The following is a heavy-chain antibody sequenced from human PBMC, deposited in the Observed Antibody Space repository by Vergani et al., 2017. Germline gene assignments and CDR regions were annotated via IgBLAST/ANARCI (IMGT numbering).Heavy chain of an antibody. Sequence: QVQLVQSGAEVKKPGASVKVSCKASGYTFTGYYMHWVRQAPGQGLEWMGWIIPILGIANYAQKFQGRVTITADKSTSTAYMELSSLRSEDTAVYYCARDPGGYYYDSSGYYAYWGQGTLVTVSS. D-gene: IGHD3-22*01. V-gene: IGHV1-69*09. CDR1: GYTFTGYY. CDR3: ARDPGGYYYDSSGYYAY. CDR2: IIPILGIA. J-gene: IGHJ4*02.